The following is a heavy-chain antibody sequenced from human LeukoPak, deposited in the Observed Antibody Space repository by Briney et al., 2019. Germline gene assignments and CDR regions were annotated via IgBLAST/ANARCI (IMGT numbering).Heavy chain of an antibody. CDR2: ISLSGGTI. J-gene: IGHJ4*02. Sequence: SPGGSLRLSCAASGFNIDDYYMSWIRQAPGKGLEWVSHISLSGGTIHYADSVKGRFTVSRDNAKNSLYLQMNSLRAEDTAVYYCARDLPTITSWYYFDYWGQGALVVVSS. D-gene: IGHD2-2*01. CDR1: GFNIDDYY. V-gene: IGHV3-11*01. CDR3: ARDLPTITSWYYFDY.